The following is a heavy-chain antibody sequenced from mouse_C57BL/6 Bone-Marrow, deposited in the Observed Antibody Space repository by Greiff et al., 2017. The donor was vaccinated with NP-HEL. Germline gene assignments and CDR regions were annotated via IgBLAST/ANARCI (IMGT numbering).Heavy chain of an antibody. Sequence: QVQLKQSGAELAKPGASVKLSCKASGYTFTSYWMHWVKQRPGQGLEWIGYINPSSGYTKYNQKFKDKATLTADKSSSTAYMQLSSLTYEDSAVYYCARRGTVVAPAMDYWGQGTSVTVSS. J-gene: IGHJ4*01. CDR1: GYTFTSYW. D-gene: IGHD1-1*01. CDR2: INPSSGYT. CDR3: ARRGTVVAPAMDY. V-gene: IGHV1-7*01.